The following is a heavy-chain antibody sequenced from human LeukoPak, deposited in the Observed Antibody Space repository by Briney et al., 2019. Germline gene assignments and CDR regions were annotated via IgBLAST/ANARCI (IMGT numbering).Heavy chain of an antibody. Sequence: GGSLRLSCAASGFTFNKYWMNWVRQAPGKGLQWVANIKQDGSEKYYVDSVKGRFTISRDNAKSSLYLQMNSLRAEDTAVYSCFTRNGSFDFWGQGTLVTVSS. CDR3: FTRNGSFDF. V-gene: IGHV3-7*03. D-gene: IGHD2-8*01. CDR2: IKQDGSEK. CDR1: GFTFNKYW. J-gene: IGHJ4*02.